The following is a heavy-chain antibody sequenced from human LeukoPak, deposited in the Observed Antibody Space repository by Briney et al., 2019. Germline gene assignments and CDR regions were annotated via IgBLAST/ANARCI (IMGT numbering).Heavy chain of an antibody. CDR3: ARGQYHLLYWYFDL. Sequence: PSETLSLTCTVSGGSISSYYWSWIRQPAGKGLEWIGRIYSSGSTNYNPSLKSRVTMSVDTSKNQFSLKLSSVSAADTAVYYCARGQYHLLYWYFDLWGRGTLVTVSS. D-gene: IGHD2-2*01. CDR1: GGSISSYY. V-gene: IGHV4-4*07. J-gene: IGHJ2*01. CDR2: IYSSGST.